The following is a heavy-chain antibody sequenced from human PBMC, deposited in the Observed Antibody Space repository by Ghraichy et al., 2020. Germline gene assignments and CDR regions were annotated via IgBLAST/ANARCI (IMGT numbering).Heavy chain of an antibody. J-gene: IGHJ4*02. CDR1: GFTFSNYW. V-gene: IGHV3-7*01. Sequence: LTCAVSGFTFSNYWMSWVRQAPGKGLEWVATIEQDGSKKYYVDSLKGRFSISRDGAENSLYLHMSSLRAEDTALYFCTRDYNYRHDYWGQGTLVTVSS. CDR3: TRDYNYRHDY. CDR2: IEQDGSKK. D-gene: IGHD3-10*01.